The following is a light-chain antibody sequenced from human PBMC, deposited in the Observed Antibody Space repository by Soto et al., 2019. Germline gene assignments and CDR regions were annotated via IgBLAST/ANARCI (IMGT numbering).Light chain of an antibody. V-gene: IGLV1-40*01. CDR1: SSNIGAGYD. J-gene: IGLJ2*01. CDR2: GNS. Sequence: QSVLTQPPSVSGAPGQRVTISCTGSSSNIGAGYDVHWYQQLPGTGPKLLIYGNSNRPSGVPDRFSGSKSGTSASLAITGLQAEDEADYYCQSYDSSLSGRVVFGGGTQLTVL. CDR3: QSYDSSLSGRVV.